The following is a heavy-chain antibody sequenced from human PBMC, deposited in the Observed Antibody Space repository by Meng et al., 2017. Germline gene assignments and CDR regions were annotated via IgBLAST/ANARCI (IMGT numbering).Heavy chain of an antibody. Sequence: QVQLVQSGAEVKKPGASVKDSCTPSGYTFTAYYRHWVRQAPGQGLDWMGRIDPNSGVTEYAQKFQGRVTVTGDTSISTAYMELSRLRSDDTAIYYCVRDEDISAAGKLFGDYWGQGTLVTVSS. V-gene: IGHV1-2*06. J-gene: IGHJ4*02. D-gene: IGHD6-13*01. CDR2: IDPNSGVT. CDR1: GYTFTAYY. CDR3: VRDEDISAAGKLFGDY.